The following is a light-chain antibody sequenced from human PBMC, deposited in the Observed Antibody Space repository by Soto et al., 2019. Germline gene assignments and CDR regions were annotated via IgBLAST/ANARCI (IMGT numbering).Light chain of an antibody. CDR1: SSNIGAGYD. CDR3: QSYDSSLRAEV. J-gene: IGLJ2*01. V-gene: IGLV1-40*01. Sequence: QSVLTQPPSVSGAPGQRVTISCTGSSSNIGAGYDVHWYQQLPGTAPKLLIYGNSNRPSGVPDRFSGSKSGTSASLAITGLQAEDEADYYCQSYDSSLRAEVFGGGTKLTV. CDR2: GNS.